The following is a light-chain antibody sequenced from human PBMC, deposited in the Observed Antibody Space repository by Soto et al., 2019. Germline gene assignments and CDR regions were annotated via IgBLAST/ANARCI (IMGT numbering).Light chain of an antibody. CDR2: GAS. CDR1: QSFNSDY. V-gene: IGKV3-20*01. J-gene: IGKJ3*01. Sequence: EMVMTQSPAILSVSPGESATLSCRASQSFNSDYLAWYHQHPGLPPRLVIYGASSRATGIPDRFSGSGSGTDFTLTISRLEPEDFAVYYCQQYGSSPLTFGPGTKVDIK. CDR3: QQYGSSPLT.